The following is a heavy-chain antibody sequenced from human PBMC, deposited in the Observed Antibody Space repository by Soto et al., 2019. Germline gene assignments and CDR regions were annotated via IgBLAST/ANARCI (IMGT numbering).Heavy chain of an antibody. CDR1: GFTFSTYN. Sequence: EVQLVESGGGLVKPGGSLRVSCAASGFTFSTYNMNWVRQAPGKGLEWVSSISSTSSFIYYADSVKGRFTISRDNSKNSLSLHMNSLRAEDTAVYYCARALLYCSGGICYPPPYYFDYWGQGTLVTVSS. D-gene: IGHD2-15*01. CDR2: ISSTSSFI. J-gene: IGHJ4*02. CDR3: ARALLYCSGGICYPPPYYFDY. V-gene: IGHV3-21*01.